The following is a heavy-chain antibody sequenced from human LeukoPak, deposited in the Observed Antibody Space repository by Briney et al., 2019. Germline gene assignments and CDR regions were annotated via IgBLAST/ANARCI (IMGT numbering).Heavy chain of an antibody. V-gene: IGHV5-51*01. Sequence: GESLKISCKGSGYSFTSYWIGWVRQMPGKGLEWMGIIYPGDSDTRYSPSFQGQVTISADKSISTAYLQWSSLKASDTAMYYCARHLRYCSSTSCYWDRVDPWGQGTLVTVSS. CDR1: GYSFTSYW. CDR3: ARHLRYCSSTSCYWDRVDP. J-gene: IGHJ5*02. CDR2: IYPGDSDT. D-gene: IGHD2-2*01.